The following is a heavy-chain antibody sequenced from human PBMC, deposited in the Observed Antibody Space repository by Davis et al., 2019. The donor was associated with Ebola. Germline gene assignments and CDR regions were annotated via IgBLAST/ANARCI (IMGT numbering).Heavy chain of an antibody. D-gene: IGHD6-13*01. CDR3: ARRIAAPRWYFDL. CDR2: IYPGDSDT. Sequence: GESLKISCKGSGYSFTSYWIGWVRQMPGKGLEWMRIIYPGDSDTRYSPSFHGQVTLSADKSISTAYLQWSSLKASDTAMYYCARRIAAPRWYFDLWGRGTLVTVSS. J-gene: IGHJ2*01. CDR1: GYSFTSYW. V-gene: IGHV5-51*01.